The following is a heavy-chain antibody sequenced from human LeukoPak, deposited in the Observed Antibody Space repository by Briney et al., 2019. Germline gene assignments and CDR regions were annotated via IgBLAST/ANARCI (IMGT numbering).Heavy chain of an antibody. Sequence: ASVKLSCTSSGYTFTGYYMHWVRKAPGQGLEWMGWINPNSGGTNYEQKFQGRVTMTRDTSISTAYMELSRLRSDDTAVDYCARDLGPPYCSGGSCYSLYYYGMDVWGQGTTVTVSS. CDR1: GYTFTGYY. V-gene: IGHV1-2*02. CDR3: ARDLGPPYCSGGSCYSLYYYGMDV. CDR2: INPNSGGT. D-gene: IGHD2-15*01. J-gene: IGHJ6*02.